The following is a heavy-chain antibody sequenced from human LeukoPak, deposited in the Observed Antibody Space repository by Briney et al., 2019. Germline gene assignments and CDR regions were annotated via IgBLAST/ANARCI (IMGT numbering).Heavy chain of an antibody. CDR1: GGSINGGNYY. V-gene: IGHV4-61*02. CDR3: ARVSYQEGVDY. J-gene: IGHJ4*02. D-gene: IGHD2-2*01. Sequence: PSETLSLTCTVSGGSINGGNYYWTWIRQPAGKGLEWIGRISPSGSTNYNPSLTSRVTISVDTSKNQFSLKLSFVTAADTAVYYCARVSYQEGVDYWGQGTLVTVSS. CDR2: ISPSGST.